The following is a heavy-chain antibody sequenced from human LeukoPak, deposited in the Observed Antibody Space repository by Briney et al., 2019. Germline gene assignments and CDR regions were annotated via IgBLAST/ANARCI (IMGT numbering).Heavy chain of an antibody. Sequence: GGSLRLSCAASGFTFSSYAMSWVRQAPGKGLEWVSAISGSGGSTYYADSVKGRFTISRDNSKNTLYLQMNSLRAEDTAVYYCAKIGYYYDSRWGAFDIWGQGTMVTVSS. J-gene: IGHJ3*02. CDR1: GFTFSSYA. D-gene: IGHD3-22*01. CDR2: ISGSGGST. V-gene: IGHV3-23*01. CDR3: AKIGYYYDSRWGAFDI.